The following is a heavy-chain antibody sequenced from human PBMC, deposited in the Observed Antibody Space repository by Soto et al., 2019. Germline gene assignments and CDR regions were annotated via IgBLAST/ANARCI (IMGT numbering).Heavy chain of an antibody. CDR3: AWIWSTTHFDS. Sequence: PSETLSLTCAVSSGSISSPNWWSWVRQSPGKGLEWIGEIYHSGITNYSPSLKSRVTMSVDKSKNQFSLKLTSVTAADTAVYYCAWIWSTTHFDSWGQGTLVTVSS. J-gene: IGHJ4*02. CDR1: SGSISSPNW. D-gene: IGHD5-12*01. V-gene: IGHV4-4*02. CDR2: IYHSGIT.